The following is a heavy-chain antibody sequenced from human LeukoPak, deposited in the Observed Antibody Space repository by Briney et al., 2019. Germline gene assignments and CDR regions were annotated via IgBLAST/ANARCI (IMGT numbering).Heavy chain of an antibody. D-gene: IGHD6-13*01. CDR2: MNPNSGNT. V-gene: IGHV1-8*01. J-gene: IGHJ4*02. CDR3: ASIAAAGNRRLNY. CDR1: GYTFTSYD. Sequence: ASVKVSCKASGYTFTSYDINWVRQATGQGVEWMGWMNPNSGNTGYAQKFQGRIIVSRNTSISTAYMELSSLTSEDTAIYYCASIAAAGNRRLNYWGQGTLVTVAS.